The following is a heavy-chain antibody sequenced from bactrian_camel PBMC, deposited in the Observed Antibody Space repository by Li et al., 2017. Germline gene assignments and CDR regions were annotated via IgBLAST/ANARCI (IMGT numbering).Heavy chain of an antibody. J-gene: IGHJ4*01. CDR1: GSTFENSD. CDR2: LSTAGGNT. V-gene: IGHV3S63*01. CDR3: AADDFNLQLARHYRY. Sequence: VQLVESGGGSVQAGGSLRLSCTASGSTFENSDMGWYRQAPGKEREGVAVLSTAGGNTYYADSVKGRFTISRGPANRKVYLRMDSLKPEDTAMYYCAADDFNLQLARHYRYWGQGTQVTVS. D-gene: IGHD2*01.